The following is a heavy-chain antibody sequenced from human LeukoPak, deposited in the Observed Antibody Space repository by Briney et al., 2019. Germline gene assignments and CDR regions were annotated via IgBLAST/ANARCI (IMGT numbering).Heavy chain of an antibody. CDR1: GFTFSSYA. J-gene: IGHJ4*02. CDR2: ISGSGGST. D-gene: IGHD3-3*01. CDR3: AKSLETYYDFLQGYFDY. Sequence: GRSLRLSCAASGFTFSSYAMSWVRQAPGKGLEWVSAISGSGGSTYYADSVKGRFTISRDNSKNTLYLQMNSLRAEDTAVYYCAKSLETYYDFLQGYFDYWGQGTLVTVSS. V-gene: IGHV3-23*01.